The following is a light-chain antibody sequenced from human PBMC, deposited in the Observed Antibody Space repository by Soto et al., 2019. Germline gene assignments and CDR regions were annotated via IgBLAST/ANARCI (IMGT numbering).Light chain of an antibody. J-gene: IGKJ3*01. CDR3: QQYCSTPFT. V-gene: IGKV4-1*01. CDR1: QSVLYSSNNKNY. CDR2: WAS. Sequence: DIVMTQSPDSLAVSLGERATINCKSSQSVLYSSNNKNYLAWYQQKPGQPPKLLIYWASTRESGVPDRFSGSGSGTDFTLTISSLQAEDGAVYYCQQYCSTPFTFGPGVKVDIK.